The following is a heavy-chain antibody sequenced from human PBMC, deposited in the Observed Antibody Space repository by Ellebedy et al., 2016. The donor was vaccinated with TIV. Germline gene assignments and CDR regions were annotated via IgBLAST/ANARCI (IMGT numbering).Heavy chain of an antibody. J-gene: IGHJ4*02. D-gene: IGHD3-10*01. Sequence: GESLKISCASSGFTFSSYSMNWVRQAPGKGLEWVSSISSSSSYIYYADSVKGRFTISRDNAKNSLYLQMNSLRAEDTAVYYCARDLGDYWGQGTLVTVSS. CDR2: ISSSSSYI. CDR3: ARDLGDY. CDR1: GFTFSSYS. V-gene: IGHV3-21*01.